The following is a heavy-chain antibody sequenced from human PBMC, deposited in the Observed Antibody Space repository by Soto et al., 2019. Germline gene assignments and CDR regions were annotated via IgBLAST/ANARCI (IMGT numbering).Heavy chain of an antibody. D-gene: IGHD1-1*01. J-gene: IGHJ6*02. CDR1: GFTVSSNY. Sequence: LSLSCAASGFTVSSNYTSWVRQAPGKGLEWVSVIYSGGYTYYADSVKGRFTISRDNSKNTLYLQMNSLRAEDTAIYYCSRETVLDYRGMDVWGQGTTVAVSS. CDR2: IYSGGYT. CDR3: SRETVLDYRGMDV. V-gene: IGHV3-53*01.